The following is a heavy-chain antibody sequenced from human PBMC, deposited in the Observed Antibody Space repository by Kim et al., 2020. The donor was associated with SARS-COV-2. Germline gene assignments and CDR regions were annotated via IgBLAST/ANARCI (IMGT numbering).Heavy chain of an antibody. Sequence: SETLSLTCTVSGGSISSSSYYWGWIRQPPGKGLEWIGSIYYSGSTYYNPSRKSRVTISVDTSKNQFSLKLSSVTAADTAVYYCARRTDNDYYYYYGMDVWGQGTTVTVSS. D-gene: IGHD1-1*01. V-gene: IGHV4-39*01. CDR2: IYYSGST. J-gene: IGHJ6*02. CDR3: ARRTDNDYYYYYGMDV. CDR1: GGSISSSSYY.